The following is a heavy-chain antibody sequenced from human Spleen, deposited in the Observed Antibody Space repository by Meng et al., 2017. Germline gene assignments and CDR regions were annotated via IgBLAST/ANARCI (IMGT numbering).Heavy chain of an antibody. J-gene: IGHJ4*02. V-gene: IGHV1-69*04. CDR3: ARDAHDYGGMAYFDY. Sequence: SVKVSCKASGGAFSSYTISWVRQAPGQGLEWMGRIIPILGIANYAQKFQGRVTITADKSTSTAYMELSSLRSEDTAVYYCARDAHDYGGMAYFDYWGQGTLVTVSS. CDR1: GGAFSSYT. D-gene: IGHD4-23*01. CDR2: IIPILGIA.